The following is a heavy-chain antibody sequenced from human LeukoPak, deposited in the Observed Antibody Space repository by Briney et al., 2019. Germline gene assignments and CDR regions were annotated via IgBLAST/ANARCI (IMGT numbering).Heavy chain of an antibody. CDR2: VHRDGYT. D-gene: IGHD3-22*01. CDR1: GAPITYY. CDR3: ARKSQKKYYYDSSGYYSDV. V-gene: IGHV4-4*02. J-gene: IGHJ6*02. Sequence: KPSETLSLTCAVSGAPITYYWSWVRQPPGKGLEWIGEVHRDGYTNYNPSLKSRVTMSVDKSKNQFSLKLSSVTAADTAVYYCARKSQKKYYYDSSGYYSDVWGQGTTVTVSS.